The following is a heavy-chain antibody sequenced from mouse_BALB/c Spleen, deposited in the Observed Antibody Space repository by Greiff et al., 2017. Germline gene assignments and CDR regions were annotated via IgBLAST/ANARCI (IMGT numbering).Heavy chain of an antibody. CDR3: ARNDYGGFAY. J-gene: IGHJ3*01. D-gene: IGHD2-4*01. CDR1: GYTFTSYW. CDR2: IYPGDGDT. Sequence: QVQLQQSGAELARPGASVKLSCKASGYTFTSYWMQWVKQRPGQGLEWIGAIYPGDGDTRYTQKFKGKATLTADKSSSTAYMQLSSLASEDSAVYYCARNDYGGFAYWGQGTLVTVSA. V-gene: IGHV1-87*01.